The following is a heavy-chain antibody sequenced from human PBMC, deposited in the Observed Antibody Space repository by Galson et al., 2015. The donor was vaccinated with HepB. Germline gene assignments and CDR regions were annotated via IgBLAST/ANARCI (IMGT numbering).Heavy chain of an antibody. CDR2: ISSSGSTT. V-gene: IGHV3-11*01. CDR1: GFTFSDYY. J-gene: IGHJ6*02. Sequence: SLRLSCAASGFTFSDYYMSWIRQAPGKGLEWVSYISSSGSTTYYADSVKGRFTISRDNAKNSLYLQMNSLRAEDTAVYYCARDRNYYDSSGYYIYYGMDVWGQGTTVTVSS. D-gene: IGHD3-22*01. CDR3: ARDRNYYDSSGYYIYYGMDV.